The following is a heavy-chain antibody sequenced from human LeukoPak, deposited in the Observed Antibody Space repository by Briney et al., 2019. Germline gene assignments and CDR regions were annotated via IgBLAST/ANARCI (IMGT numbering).Heavy chain of an antibody. Sequence: SVKVSCKASGGTFSSYAISWVRQAPGQGLEWMGGIIPIFGTANYAQKFQGRVTMTTDTSTSTAYMELRSLRSDDTAVYYCARSIVVVSAPDAFDIWGQGTMVTVSP. J-gene: IGHJ3*02. V-gene: IGHV1-69*05. D-gene: IGHD3-22*01. CDR2: IIPIFGTA. CDR1: GGTFSSYA. CDR3: ARSIVVVSAPDAFDI.